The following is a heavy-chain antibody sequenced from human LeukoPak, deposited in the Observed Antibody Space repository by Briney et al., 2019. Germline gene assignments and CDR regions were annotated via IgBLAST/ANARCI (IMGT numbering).Heavy chain of an antibody. CDR3: ASRLGVGAENY. J-gene: IGHJ4*02. CDR2: INPNSGGT. V-gene: IGHV1-2*02. CDR1: GGTFSSYA. Sequence: ASVKVSCKASGGTFSSYALSWVRQAPGQGLEWMGGINPNSGGTNYAQKFQGRVTMTRDTSISTAYMELSRLRSDDTAVYYCASRLGVGAENYWGQGTLVTVSS. D-gene: IGHD1-26*01.